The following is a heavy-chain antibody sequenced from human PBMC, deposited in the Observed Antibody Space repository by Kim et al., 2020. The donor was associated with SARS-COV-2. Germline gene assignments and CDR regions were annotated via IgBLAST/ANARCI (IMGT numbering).Heavy chain of an antibody. CDR2: ISYDGSNK. J-gene: IGHJ4*01. V-gene: IGHV3-30*18. Sequence: GGSLRLSCAASGFTFATYGIHWVRQTPGKGLEWVAVISYDGSNKYYADSVKGRFTISRDNSKNTLYLQMNSLRAEDTAVYYCAKELGYCCGCDCYGAFD. CDR3: AKELGYCCGCDCYGAFD. CDR1: GFTFATYG. D-gene: IGHD2-21*02.